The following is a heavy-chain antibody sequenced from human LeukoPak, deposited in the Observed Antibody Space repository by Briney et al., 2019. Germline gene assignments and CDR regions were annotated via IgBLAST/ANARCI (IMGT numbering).Heavy chain of an antibody. D-gene: IGHD3-16*02. J-gene: IGHJ4*02. CDR1: GGSISSYY. V-gene: IGHV4-59*01. CDR3: ARGNGYYDYVWGSYRPAALNFDY. CDR2: IYYSGST. Sequence: SETLSLTCTVSGGSISSYYWSWIRQPPGKGLEWIGYIYYSGSTNYNPSLKSRATISVDTSKNQYSLKLSSVTAADTAVYYCARGNGYYDYVWGSYRPAALNFDYWGQGTLVTVSS.